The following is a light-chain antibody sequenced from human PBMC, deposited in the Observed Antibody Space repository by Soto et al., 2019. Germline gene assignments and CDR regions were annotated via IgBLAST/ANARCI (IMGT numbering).Light chain of an antibody. J-gene: IGLJ1*01. Sequence: QSAMTQPASVSGTPGKSITISCSGTSSDIGSYNHVAWYQQFPGKSPKLMIYAVSDRPSGVSDRFSGSKSGITASLTISGLQTEDEADYYCISYTDRQSYLFGTGTKVAVL. CDR2: AVS. CDR1: SSDIGSYNH. CDR3: ISYTDRQSYL. V-gene: IGLV2-14*03.